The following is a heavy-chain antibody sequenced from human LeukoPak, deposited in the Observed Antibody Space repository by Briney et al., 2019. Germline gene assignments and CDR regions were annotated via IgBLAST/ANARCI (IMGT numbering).Heavy chain of an antibody. CDR3: ATVGAPSAADY. CDR2: INSDGSST. V-gene: IGHV3-74*01. CDR1: GFTFSSYW. J-gene: IGHJ4*02. D-gene: IGHD1-26*01. Sequence: PGRSLRLSCAASGFTFSSYWMHWVRQAPGKGLVWVSRINSDGSSTSYADSVKGRFTISRDNAKNTLYLQMNSLRAEDTAVYYCATVGAPSAADYWGQGTLVTVSS.